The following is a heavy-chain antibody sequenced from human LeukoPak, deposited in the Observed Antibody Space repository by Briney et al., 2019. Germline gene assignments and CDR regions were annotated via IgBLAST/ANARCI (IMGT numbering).Heavy chain of an antibody. J-gene: IGHJ1*01. CDR3: AKGIAVAAFQH. CDR2: ISYDGSNK. CDR1: GFTFRSYG. D-gene: IGHD6-19*01. Sequence: GGSLRLSCAASGFTFRSYGMHWVRQAPGKGLEWVAVISYDGSNKYYADSVKGRFTISRDNSKNTLYLQMNSLRAEDTAVYYCAKGIAVAAFQHWGQGTLVTVSS. V-gene: IGHV3-30*18.